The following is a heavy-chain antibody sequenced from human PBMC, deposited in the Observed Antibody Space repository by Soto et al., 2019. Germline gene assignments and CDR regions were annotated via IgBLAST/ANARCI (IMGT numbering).Heavy chain of an antibody. Sequence: EVQLLESGGGLVQPGGSLRLSCAASGFTFSSYAMSWVRQAPGKGLEWVSAIRGSGGSTYYADSVKGRFTISSDNSKNTMYLQMTSLRDGDTVVYYFAKALGYCSSTSCRRCYYYFGMDVWVRGSTVAVSS. CDR2: IRGSGGST. CDR3: AKALGYCSSTSCRRCYYYFGMDV. D-gene: IGHD2-2*01. J-gene: IGHJ6*02. V-gene: IGHV3-23*01. CDR1: GFTFSSYA.